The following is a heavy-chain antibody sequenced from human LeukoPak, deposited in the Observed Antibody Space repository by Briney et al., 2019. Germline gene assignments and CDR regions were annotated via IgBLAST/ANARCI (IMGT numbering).Heavy chain of an antibody. CDR2: IYSGGTT. CDR1: GFTVTSNY. V-gene: IGHV3-66*01. Sequence: PGGSLRLSCVVSGFTVTSNYMSWVRQAPGKGLEWVSVIYSGGTTNYADSVKGRFTVYRDNAKNALYLQLNSLRADDTAVYYCARDHFSGCPDYWGQGTLVTVSS. CDR3: ARDHFSGCPDY. J-gene: IGHJ4*02. D-gene: IGHD6-19*01.